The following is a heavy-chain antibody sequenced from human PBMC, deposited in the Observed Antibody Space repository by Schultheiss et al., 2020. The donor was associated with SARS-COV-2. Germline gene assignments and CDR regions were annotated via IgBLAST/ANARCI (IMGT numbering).Heavy chain of an antibody. J-gene: IGHJ6*02. CDR1: GGSISSGGYY. CDR3: ARDVNVRRCSGGSCYLYGMDV. Sequence: SETLSLTCTVSGGSISSGGYYWSWIRQHPGKGLEWIGYIYYSGSTYYNPSLKSRVTISVDTSKNQFSLKLSSVTAADTAVYYRARDVNVRRCSGGSCYLYGMDVWGQGTTVTVSS. V-gene: IGHV4-31*03. CDR2: IYYSGST. D-gene: IGHD2-15*01.